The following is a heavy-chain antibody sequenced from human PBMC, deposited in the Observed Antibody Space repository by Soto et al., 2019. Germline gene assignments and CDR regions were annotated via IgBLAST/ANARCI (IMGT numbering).Heavy chain of an antibody. Sequence: GGSLRLSCAASGFTFRNYGMNWVRQAPGKGLEWVSYIGIGSSTKYYADSVKGRFTISRDNSNNTLYLQMNRLRAEDTAVYYCAKERTYYYGSGSYHHYGMDVWGQGTTVTVSS. CDR2: IGIGSSTK. V-gene: IGHV3-48*01. J-gene: IGHJ6*02. CDR3: AKERTYYYGSGSYHHYGMDV. D-gene: IGHD3-10*01. CDR1: GFTFRNYG.